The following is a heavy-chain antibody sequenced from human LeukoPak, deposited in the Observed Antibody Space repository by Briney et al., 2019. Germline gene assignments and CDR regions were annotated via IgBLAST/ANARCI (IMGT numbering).Heavy chain of an antibody. V-gene: IGHV3-48*04. Sequence: GRSLRLSCAASGFXFSNHGIHWVRQAPGKGLEWVSYISSSGSTIFYAASVKGRFTISRDNARNSVYLQMNSLSAEDTAVYYCAREEARGLDYWGQGTAVTVSS. CDR2: ISSSGSTI. CDR1: GFXFSNHG. J-gene: IGHJ4*02. CDR3: AREEARGLDY.